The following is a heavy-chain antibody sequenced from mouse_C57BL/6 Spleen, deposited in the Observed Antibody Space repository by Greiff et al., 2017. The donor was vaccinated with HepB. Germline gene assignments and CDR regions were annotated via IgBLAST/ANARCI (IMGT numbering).Heavy chain of an antibody. V-gene: IGHV1-62-2*01. CDR3: ARHEDPGSSYDFFAY. D-gene: IGHD1-1*01. CDR1: GYTFTEYT. CDR2: FYPGSGSI. J-gene: IGHJ3*01. Sequence: VMLVESGAELVKPGASVKLSCKASGYTFTEYTIHWVKQRSGQGLEWIGWFYPGSGSIKYNEKFKDKATLTADKSSSTVYMELSRLTSEDSAVYFCARHEDPGSSYDFFAYWGQGTLVTVSA.